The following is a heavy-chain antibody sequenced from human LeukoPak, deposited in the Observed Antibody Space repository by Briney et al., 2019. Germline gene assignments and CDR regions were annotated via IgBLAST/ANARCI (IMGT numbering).Heavy chain of an antibody. CDR3: ARSGYYSYYFEF. D-gene: IGHD3-22*01. V-gene: IGHV3-7*01. J-gene: IGHJ4*02. CDR1: GFTFRTFW. Sequence: GGSLRLSCATSGFTFRTFWMTWVRHVPGRGLEWVANIKQDGSEKNYVDSARGRFTISRDNTQNSLHLQMNSLRVEDTATYYCARSGYYSYYFEFWGQGTLVTVSS. CDR2: IKQDGSEK.